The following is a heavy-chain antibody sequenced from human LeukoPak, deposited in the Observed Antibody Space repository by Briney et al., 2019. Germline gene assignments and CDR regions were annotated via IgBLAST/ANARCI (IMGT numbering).Heavy chain of an antibody. CDR2: MNPNSGNT. CDR3: ARGGSVGLRYFDWLSVSGDWFDP. D-gene: IGHD3-9*01. Sequence: GASVKVSCKASGGTFSSYAISWVRQATGQGLEWMGWMNPNSGNTGYAQKFQGRVTMTRNTSISTAYMELSSLRSEDTAVYYCARGGSVGLRYFDWLSVSGDWFDPWGQGTLVTVSS. V-gene: IGHV1-8*02. CDR1: GGTFSSYA. J-gene: IGHJ5*02.